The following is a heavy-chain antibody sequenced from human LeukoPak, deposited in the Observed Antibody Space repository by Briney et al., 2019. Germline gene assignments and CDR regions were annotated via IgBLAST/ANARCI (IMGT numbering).Heavy chain of an antibody. Sequence: LTGGSLRLSCAASGFTFSIYAMHWVRQAPGKGLEWVAVISYDGRNKYYGDSVKGRFTISRDNSKNTLYLQMNSLRAGDTAVYYCAKGGLQFDLDYWGQGTLVTVSS. CDR1: GFTFSIYA. CDR2: ISYDGRNK. V-gene: IGHV3-30*04. CDR3: AKGGLQFDLDY. J-gene: IGHJ4*02. D-gene: IGHD4-11*01.